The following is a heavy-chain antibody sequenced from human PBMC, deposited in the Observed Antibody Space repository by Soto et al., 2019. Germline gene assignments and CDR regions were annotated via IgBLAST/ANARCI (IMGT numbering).Heavy chain of an antibody. CDR1: GFTFDDYA. CDR3: AKDYGYSGSWYLFDY. Sequence: EVQLVESGGGLVQPGRSLRLSCAASGFTFDDYAMHWVRQAPGKGLEWVSGISWNSGSIGYADSVKGRFTISRDNAKNSLYLQMNSLRAEDTALYYCAKDYGYSGSWYLFDYWGQGTLVTVSS. CDR2: ISWNSGSI. J-gene: IGHJ4*02. V-gene: IGHV3-9*01. D-gene: IGHD6-13*01.